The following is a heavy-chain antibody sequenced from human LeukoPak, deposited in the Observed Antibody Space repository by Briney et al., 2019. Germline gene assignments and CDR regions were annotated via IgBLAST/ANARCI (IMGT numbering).Heavy chain of an antibody. CDR2: IKQDGSEE. V-gene: IGHV3-7*01. Sequence: GGSLRLSCEAFGFTFREYWMSWVRQAPGKGLEWVASIKQDGSEEYYVDSVKGRFTISRDDAKNSVDLHMDSLRVEDTALYFCARTRNRWFDHWGQGTQVTVSS. J-gene: IGHJ5*02. CDR1: GFTFREYW. CDR3: ARTRNRWFDH.